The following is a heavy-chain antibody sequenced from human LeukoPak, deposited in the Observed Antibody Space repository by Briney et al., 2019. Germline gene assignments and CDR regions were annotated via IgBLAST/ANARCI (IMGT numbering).Heavy chain of an antibody. CDR3: ASIAAAGMKPFDY. V-gene: IGHV1-18*01. D-gene: IGHD6-13*01. CDR1: GYTFTSYG. J-gene: IGHJ4*02. CDR2: ISAYNGHT. Sequence: ASLKVSCKASGYTFTSYGISWVRQAPGQGLEWMGWISAYNGHTNYAQKLQGRVTMTTDTSTSTAYMELRSLRSDDTAVYYCASIAAAGMKPFDYWGQGTLVTVSS.